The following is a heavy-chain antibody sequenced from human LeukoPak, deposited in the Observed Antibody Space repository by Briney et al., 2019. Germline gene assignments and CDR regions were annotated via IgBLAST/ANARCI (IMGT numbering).Heavy chain of an antibody. CDR2: IFPSGGEI. V-gene: IGHV3-23*01. J-gene: IGHJ4*02. Sequence: GGSLRLSCEASGFTFSTFAMIWVRQPPGKGLEWVSSIFPSGGEIHYADSVRGRFTISRDNSKSTLSLQMNSLRAEDTAVYYCAKSHHVTAIDYWGQGTLVTVSS. D-gene: IGHD2-21*02. CDR3: AKSHHVTAIDY. CDR1: GFTFSTFA.